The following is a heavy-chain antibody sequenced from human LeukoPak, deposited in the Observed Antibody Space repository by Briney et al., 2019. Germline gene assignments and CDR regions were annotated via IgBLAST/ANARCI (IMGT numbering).Heavy chain of an antibody. CDR3: AKDGSGWFKSTPFDY. D-gene: IGHD6-19*01. Sequence: HPGGSLRLSCAASGFTFDDYAMHWVRQAPGKGLEWVSGISWKSGSIGYADSLKGRFTISRDNAKNSLYLQMNSLRAEDTALYYCAKDGSGWFKSTPFDYWGRGTLVTVSS. CDR2: ISWKSGSI. V-gene: IGHV3-9*01. CDR1: GFTFDDYA. J-gene: IGHJ4*02.